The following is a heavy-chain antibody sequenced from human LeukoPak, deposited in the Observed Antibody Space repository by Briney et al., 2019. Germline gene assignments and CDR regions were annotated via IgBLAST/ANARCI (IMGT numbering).Heavy chain of an antibody. CDR1: GGTFSSYA. CDR3: AGDAAIFGGGTVPNDAFDI. Sequence: SVKVSCKASGGTFSSYAISWVRQAPGQGLEWMGGIIPIFGTANYAQKFQGRVTITADESTSTVYMELSSLRSEDTAVYYCAGDAAIFGGGTVPNDAFDIWGQGTMVTVSS. D-gene: IGHD3-16*01. CDR2: IIPIFGTA. J-gene: IGHJ3*02. V-gene: IGHV1-69*13.